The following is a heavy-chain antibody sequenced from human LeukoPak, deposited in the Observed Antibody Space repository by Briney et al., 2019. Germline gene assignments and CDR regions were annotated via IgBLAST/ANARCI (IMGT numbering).Heavy chain of an antibody. CDR1: GGSFSGYY. J-gene: IGHJ4*02. CDR3: ARGWDTAMVFDY. CDR2: INHSGST. V-gene: IGHV4-34*01. D-gene: IGHD5-18*01. Sequence: SETLSLTCPVYGGSFSGYYWSWIRQPPGKGLEWIGEINHSGSTNYNPSLKSRVTISVDTSKNQFSLKLSPVTAADTAVYYCARGWDTAMVFDYWGQGTLVTVSS.